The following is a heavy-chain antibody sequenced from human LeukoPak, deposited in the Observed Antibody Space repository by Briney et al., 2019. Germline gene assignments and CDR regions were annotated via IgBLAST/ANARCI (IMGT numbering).Heavy chain of an antibody. V-gene: IGHV1-2*02. D-gene: IGHD5-24*01. Sequence: GASVKVSCKASGYTFTGYYMHWVRQAPGQGLEWMGWINPNSGGTNYAQKFQGRVTMTRDMSTSTVYMELSSLRSEDTAVYYCARDRLEMATTVFDYWGQGTLVTVSS. J-gene: IGHJ4*02. CDR3: ARDRLEMATTVFDY. CDR1: GYTFTGYY. CDR2: INPNSGGT.